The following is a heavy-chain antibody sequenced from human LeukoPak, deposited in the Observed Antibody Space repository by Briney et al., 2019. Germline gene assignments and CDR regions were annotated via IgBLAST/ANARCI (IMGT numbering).Heavy chain of an antibody. D-gene: IGHD5-12*01. CDR3: ARRRVGSGYHFDS. CDR1: GYTFTGYY. Sequence: ASVKVSCKASGYTFTGYYMHWVRQAPGQGLEWMGWISGYNGNAKYAQKFQDRVTMTIDTSTNTTYMEVRSLTSDDTAVFYCARRRVGSGYHFDSWGQGTLVTVSS. V-gene: IGHV1-18*04. CDR2: ISGYNGNA. J-gene: IGHJ4*02.